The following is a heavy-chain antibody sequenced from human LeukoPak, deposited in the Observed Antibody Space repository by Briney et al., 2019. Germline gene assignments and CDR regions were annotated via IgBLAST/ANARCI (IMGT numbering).Heavy chain of an antibody. V-gene: IGHV3-7*01. Sequence: GGSLRLSCAASGFTFSSYEMNWVRQAPGKGLEWVANIKQDGSEKYYVDSVKGRFTISRDNAKNSLYLQMNSLRAEDTAVYYCARGLAEFDYWGQGTLVTVSS. CDR3: ARGLAEFDY. CDR2: IKQDGSEK. CDR1: GFTFSSYE. J-gene: IGHJ4*02. D-gene: IGHD6-6*01.